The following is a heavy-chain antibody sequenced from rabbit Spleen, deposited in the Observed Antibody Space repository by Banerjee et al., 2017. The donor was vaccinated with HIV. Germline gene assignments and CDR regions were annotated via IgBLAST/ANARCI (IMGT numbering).Heavy chain of an antibody. CDR1: GFSFSSSYY. Sequence: QEQLVESGGGLVQPEGSLTLTCTASGFSFSSSYYMCWVRQAPGKGLEWIACIIGGGSDSAYCASWAKGRFTISKTSSTTVTLQMTSLTAADTATYFCARDMTFGSFYFNLWGQGTLVTVS. CDR3: ARDMTFGSFYFNL. D-gene: IGHD2-1*01. J-gene: IGHJ4*01. V-gene: IGHV1S45*01. CDR2: IIGGGSDSA.